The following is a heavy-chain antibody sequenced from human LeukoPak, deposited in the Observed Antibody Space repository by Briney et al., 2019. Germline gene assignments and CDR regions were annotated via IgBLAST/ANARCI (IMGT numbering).Heavy chain of an antibody. CDR2: ISSSGSTI. J-gene: IGHJ6*04. Sequence: GGSLRLSCAASGFTFDDYAMHWVRQAPGKGLEWASYISSSGSTIYYADSVKGRFTISRDNAKNSLYLQMNSLRAEDTAVYYCAELGITMIGGVWGKGTTVTISS. CDR3: AELGITMIGGV. V-gene: IGHV3-48*03. CDR1: GFTFDDYA. D-gene: IGHD3-10*02.